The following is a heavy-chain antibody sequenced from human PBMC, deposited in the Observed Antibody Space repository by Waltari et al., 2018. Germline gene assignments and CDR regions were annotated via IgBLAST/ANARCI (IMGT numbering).Heavy chain of an antibody. CDR1: GLTFSTSA. Sequence: EVQLLESGGGLVQPGGSLRLSGVVSGLTFSTSAMSWVRQAPGKGLEWVSSISISGGKMYYGDSVRGRFTISRDNSKNALYLQMNSLRAEDTAVYYCAKEIRPNDYWGQGTLVTVSS. CDR3: AKEIRPNDY. CDR2: ISISGGKM. V-gene: IGHV3-23*01. J-gene: IGHJ4*02.